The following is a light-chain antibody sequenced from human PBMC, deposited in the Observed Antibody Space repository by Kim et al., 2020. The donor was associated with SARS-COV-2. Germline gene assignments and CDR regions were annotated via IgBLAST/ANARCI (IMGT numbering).Light chain of an antibody. J-gene: IGKJ4*01. CDR3: QQDNSFPLT. Sequence: DIQMTQSPSSVSASVGDRVTITCRASQGINNWLAWYQQKPGKAPNLLIYAASNLQSGVPSRFSGSGSGTDFTLTISSLQPEDSATYYCQQDNSFPLTFGGGTKVDIK. CDR1: QGINNW. V-gene: IGKV1D-12*01. CDR2: AAS.